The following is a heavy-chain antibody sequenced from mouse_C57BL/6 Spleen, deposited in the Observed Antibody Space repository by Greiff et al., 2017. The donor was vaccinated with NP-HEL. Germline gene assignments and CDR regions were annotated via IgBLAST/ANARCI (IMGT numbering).Heavy chain of an antibody. Sequence: QVQLQQSGPGLVAPSQSLSITCTVSGFSLTSYGVHWVRQPPGKGLEWLVVIWSDGRTTYNSALKSRLSISKDNSKSQVFLKMTSLQTEDTDRYYGARQGDDGYYAWFAYWGQGTLVTVSA. J-gene: IGHJ3*01. CDR3: ARQGDDGYYAWFAY. V-gene: IGHV2-6-1*01. CDR2: IWSDGRT. CDR1: GFSLTSYG. D-gene: IGHD2-3*01.